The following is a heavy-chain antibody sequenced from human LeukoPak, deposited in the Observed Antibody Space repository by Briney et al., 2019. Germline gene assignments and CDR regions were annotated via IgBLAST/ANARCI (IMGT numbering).Heavy chain of an antibody. Sequence: GGSLRLSCAASGFTFRRFWMSWVRQAPGKGLEWVANIKQDGSEQYYVDSVKGRFTISRDNAKNSLYLQMNSLRAEDTAVYYCARIGSGNSDCWGQGTTVAVSS. J-gene: IGHJ6*02. CDR3: ARIGSGNSDC. V-gene: IGHV3-7*03. CDR2: IKQDGSEQ. D-gene: IGHD3-3*01. CDR1: GFTFRRFW.